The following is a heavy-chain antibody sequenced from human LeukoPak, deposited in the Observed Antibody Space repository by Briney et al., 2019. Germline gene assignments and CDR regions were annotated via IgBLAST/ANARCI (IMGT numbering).Heavy chain of an antibody. J-gene: IGHJ6*03. V-gene: IGHV3-30*03. CDR1: GFTFSSYG. CDR3: ARDGPLVGPTARKGYYYYMDV. CDR2: ISYDGSNK. Sequence: GGSLRLSCAASGFTFSSYGMHWVRQAPGKGLEWVAVISYDGSNKYYADSVKGRFTISRDNSKNTLYLQMNSLRVEDTAVYYCARDGPLVGPTARKGYYYYMDVWGKGTTVTVSS. D-gene: IGHD1-1*01.